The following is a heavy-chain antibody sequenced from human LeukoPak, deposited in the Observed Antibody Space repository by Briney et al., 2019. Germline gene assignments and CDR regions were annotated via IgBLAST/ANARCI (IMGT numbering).Heavy chain of an antibody. CDR2: ISGSGGST. V-gene: IGHV3-23*01. Sequence: GGSLRLSCAASGFTFSSYAMSWVRQAPGKGLEWVSGISGSGGSTYYADSVKGRFTISRDNSKNTLYPQMNSLRAEDTAVYYCAKDSGYGSSALFDYWGQGTLVTVSS. D-gene: IGHD3-22*01. J-gene: IGHJ4*02. CDR3: AKDSGYGSSALFDY. CDR1: GFTFSSYA.